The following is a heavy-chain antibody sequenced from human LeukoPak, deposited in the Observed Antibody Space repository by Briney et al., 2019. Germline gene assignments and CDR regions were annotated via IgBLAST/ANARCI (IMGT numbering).Heavy chain of an antibody. CDR3: ARGSRPPFDAFDI. J-gene: IGHJ3*02. CDR2: IKQDGSEK. CDR1: GFTFSSYW. D-gene: IGHD6-13*01. Sequence: PGGSLRLSCAASGFTFSSYWMSWVRQAPGKGLEWVANIKQDGSEKYYVDSVKGRFTISRDNAKNSLYLQMNSLRAEDTAVYYCARGSRPPFDAFDIWGQGTMVTVSS. V-gene: IGHV3-7*01.